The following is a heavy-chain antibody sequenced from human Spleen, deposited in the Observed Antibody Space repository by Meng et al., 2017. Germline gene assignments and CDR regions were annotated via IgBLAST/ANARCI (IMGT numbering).Heavy chain of an antibody. CDR1: GFTVSSNY. D-gene: IGHD6-19*01. Sequence: GESLKISCAASGFTVSSNYMSWVRQAPGKGLEWVSVIYSGGSTYYADSVKGRFTISRHNSKNTLYLQMNYLRAEDTAVYYCARAMAGTEFDYWGQGTLVTVSS. CDR3: ARAMAGTEFDY. CDR2: IYSGGST. J-gene: IGHJ4*02. V-gene: IGHV3-53*04.